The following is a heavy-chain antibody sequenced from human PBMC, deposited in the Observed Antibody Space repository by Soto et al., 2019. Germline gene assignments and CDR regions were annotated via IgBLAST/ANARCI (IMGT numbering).Heavy chain of an antibody. CDR3: ARDVYYDFCSGFITHPYYFDD. Sequence: QVQLVESGGGVVQPGRSLRLSCAASGFTFSRHTMHWVRQAPGKGLEWVAGISDDGSNTYYADSVKGRFTISRDNSKNTLYLQMNSLSSEDTAVHHCARDVYYDFCSGFITHPYYFDDWGQGTLVTVSS. CDR2: ISDDGSNT. CDR1: GFTFSRHT. D-gene: IGHD3-3*01. J-gene: IGHJ4*02. V-gene: IGHV3-30-3*01.